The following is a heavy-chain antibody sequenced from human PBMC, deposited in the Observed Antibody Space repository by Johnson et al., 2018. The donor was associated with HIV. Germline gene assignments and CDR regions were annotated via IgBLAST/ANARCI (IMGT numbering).Heavy chain of an antibody. J-gene: IGHJ3*02. D-gene: IGHD6-19*01. V-gene: IGHV3-7*03. CDR2: IKQDGSEE. Sequence: VQLVESGGGVVQPGRSLRLSCAASGFTFSNYGMHWVRQAPGKGLEWVANIKQDGSEEYYVDSVKGRFSISRDNAKNSLYLQMNNLRVEDTAGYYCAKDKAGGWALDIWGQGTMVTVSS. CDR3: AKDKAGGWALDI. CDR1: GFTFSNYG.